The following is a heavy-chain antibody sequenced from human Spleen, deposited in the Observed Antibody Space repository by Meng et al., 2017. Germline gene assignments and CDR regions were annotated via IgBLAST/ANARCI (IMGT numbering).Heavy chain of an antibody. J-gene: IGHJ5*02. CDR2: INQDGNKK. V-gene: IGHV3-7*01. CDR1: GFIFSNYW. Sequence: GESLKISCAASGFIFSNYWMSWVRQAPGKGLEWVANINQDGNKKDYVDSVKGRFTISRDNAKNSLYLQLNSLRAEDTAVYYCATYYSGSGSYYTNWFDPWGQGTLVTVSS. D-gene: IGHD3-10*01. CDR3: ATYYSGSGSYYTNWFDP.